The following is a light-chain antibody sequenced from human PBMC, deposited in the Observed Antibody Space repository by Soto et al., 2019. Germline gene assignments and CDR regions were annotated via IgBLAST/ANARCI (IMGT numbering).Light chain of an antibody. J-gene: IGLJ2*01. Sequence: QSVLTQPTSASGTPGQRVTISCSGSSSNIGNSFVYWYQQFPGAAPRLLIYTNDQRPSDVPDRFSGSKSGTSASLTISGLRSEDEADYYCAAWDDSLNVLFGGGTKLTVL. CDR2: TND. CDR1: SSNIGNSF. V-gene: IGLV1-47*02. CDR3: AAWDDSLNVL.